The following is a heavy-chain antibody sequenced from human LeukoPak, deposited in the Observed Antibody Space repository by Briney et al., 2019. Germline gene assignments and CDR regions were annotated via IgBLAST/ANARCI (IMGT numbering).Heavy chain of an antibody. CDR2: IYYSGST. J-gene: IGHJ4*02. Sequence: PSETLSLTCTVSGGSISSGGYYWSWIRQHPGEGLEWIGYIYYSGSTYYNPSLKSRVTISVDTSKNQFSLKLSSVTAADTAVYYCARGYGYSYLFDYWGQGTLVTVSS. CDR3: ARGYGYSYLFDY. V-gene: IGHV4-31*03. D-gene: IGHD5-18*01. CDR1: GGSISSGGYY.